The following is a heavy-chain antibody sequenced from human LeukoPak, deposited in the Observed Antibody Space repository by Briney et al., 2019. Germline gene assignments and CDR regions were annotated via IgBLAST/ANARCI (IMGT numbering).Heavy chain of an antibody. CDR2: INPNSGGT. V-gene: IGHV1-2*02. CDR3: ARDPYYYGSGSYSTHIDY. D-gene: IGHD3-10*01. Sequence: ASVKVSCKASGYTFTGTGHYMYWVRQAPGQGLEWMGWINPNSGGTNYAQKFQGRVTMTRDTSISTAYMELSRLRSDDTAVYYCARDPYYYGSGSYSTHIDYWGQGTLVTVSS. CDR1: GYTFTGTGHY. J-gene: IGHJ4*02.